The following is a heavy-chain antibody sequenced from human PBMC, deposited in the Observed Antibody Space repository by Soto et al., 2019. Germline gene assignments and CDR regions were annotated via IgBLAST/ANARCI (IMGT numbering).Heavy chain of an antibody. Sequence: EVHLVESGGGLVQPGRSLRLSCAASGFSFRNYGMHWVRRVPGKSLEWVSGISWHSGTIGYADSVRGRFTISRDNAKNSLYLQMNSLRPEDTALYYCVKEKLYSNYEYYFDSWGQGTLVTVSS. D-gene: IGHD4-4*01. J-gene: IGHJ4*02. V-gene: IGHV3-9*01. CDR2: ISWHSGTI. CDR1: GFSFRNYG. CDR3: VKEKLYSNYEYYFDS.